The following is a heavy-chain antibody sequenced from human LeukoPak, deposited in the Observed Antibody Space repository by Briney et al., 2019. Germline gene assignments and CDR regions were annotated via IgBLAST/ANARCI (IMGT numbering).Heavy chain of an antibody. D-gene: IGHD5/OR15-5a*01. CDR3: ASDIVSTSGDF. CDR2: ITSSGSAI. J-gene: IGHJ4*02. Sequence: GGPLRLSCAASGFTFSDYYMSWIRQAPGKALEWVSYITSSGSAIYYADSVKGRFTISRDNARNSLYLQMNGLRVDDTAIYYCASDIVSTSGDFWGQGTLVTVSS. CDR1: GFTFSDYY. V-gene: IGHV3-11*01.